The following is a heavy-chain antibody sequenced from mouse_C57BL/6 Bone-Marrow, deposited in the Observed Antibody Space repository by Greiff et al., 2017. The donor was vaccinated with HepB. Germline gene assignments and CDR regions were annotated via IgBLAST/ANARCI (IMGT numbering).Heavy chain of an antibody. Sequence: EVQGVESGGGLVKPGGSLKLSCAASGFTFSSYAMSWVRQTPEKRLEWVATISDGGSYTYYPDNVKGRFTISRDNAKNNLYLQLSHLKSEDTAMYYCARDRGYYGSSFYWYCDVWGTGTTVTVSS. CDR1: GFTFSSYA. J-gene: IGHJ1*03. CDR3: ARDRGYYGSSFYWYCDV. V-gene: IGHV5-4*01. D-gene: IGHD1-1*01. CDR2: ISDGGSYT.